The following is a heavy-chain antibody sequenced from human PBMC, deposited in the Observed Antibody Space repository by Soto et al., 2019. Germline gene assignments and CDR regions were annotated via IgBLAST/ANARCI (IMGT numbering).Heavy chain of an antibody. D-gene: IGHD2-15*01. J-gene: IGHJ3*01. V-gene: IGHV4-4*02. CDR2: ISHSGAT. Sequence: QAQLQESGPGLVRPSGTLSLTCTVSRFSVTNNKYWNWVRQSPGKALEWIGEISHSGATYYNRSLSGRASISIEKSKNQISLNLTSVTAADTAVYYCARDSIYCIDGGCSIMRDAFDVWGQGTLVTVSS. CDR3: ARDSIYCIDGGCSIMRDAFDV. CDR1: RFSVTNNKY.